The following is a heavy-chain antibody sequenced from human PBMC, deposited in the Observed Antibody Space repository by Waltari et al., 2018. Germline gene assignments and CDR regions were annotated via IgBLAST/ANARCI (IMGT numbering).Heavy chain of an antibody. V-gene: IGHV4-4*07. CDR1: GGSISSYY. CDR2: IYTSGST. J-gene: IGHJ4*02. D-gene: IGHD2-15*01. Sequence: QVQLQESGPGLVKPSETLSLTCTVSGGSISSYYWSWIRQPAGQGLGWIGRIYTSGSTNYNPALKSRVTMSVDTSKNQFSLKLSSVTAADTAVYYCARGQGRYCSGGSCYYFDYWGQGTLVTVSS. CDR3: ARGQGRYCSGGSCYYFDY.